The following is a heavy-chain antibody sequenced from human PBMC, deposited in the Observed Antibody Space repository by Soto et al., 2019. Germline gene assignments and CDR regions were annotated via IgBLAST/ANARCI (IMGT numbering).Heavy chain of an antibody. CDR1: GGAFTNYA. CDR3: ARWSNWNPLYYDGLDV. V-gene: IGHV1-69*06. J-gene: IGHJ6*02. Sequence: QVQLLQSGAEVKKPGSSVKVSCKVSGGAFTNYALNWVRHGPGQGLEWLGGIIPLHNTSNYSLKFLGRVTVTADISSTTVYMELNSLTSDDTATYYCARWSNWNPLYYDGLDVWGQGTTVTVSS. CDR2: IIPLHNTS. D-gene: IGHD1-20*01.